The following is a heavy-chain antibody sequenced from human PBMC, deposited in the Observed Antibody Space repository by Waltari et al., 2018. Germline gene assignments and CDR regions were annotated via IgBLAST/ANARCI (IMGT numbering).Heavy chain of an antibody. CDR3: AKDGSSWYYSIAVAPDY. Sequence: QVQLVESGGGVVQPGRSLRLSCAASGFTFSSYGMHWVRQAPGKGLEWVAVIWYDGSNKYYADSVKGRFTISRDNSKNTLYLQMNSLRAEDTAVYYCAKDGSSWYYSIAVAPDYWGQGTLVTVSS. J-gene: IGHJ4*02. D-gene: IGHD6-13*01. CDR1: GFTFSSYG. CDR2: IWYDGSNK. V-gene: IGHV3-33*06.